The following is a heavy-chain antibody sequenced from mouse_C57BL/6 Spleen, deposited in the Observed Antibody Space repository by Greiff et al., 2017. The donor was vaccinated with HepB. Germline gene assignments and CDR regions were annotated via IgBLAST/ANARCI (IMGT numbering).Heavy chain of an antibody. V-gene: IGHV1-76*01. D-gene: IGHD3-2*02. CDR2: IYPGSGNT. J-gene: IGHJ2*01. CDR1: GYTFTDYY. CDR3: ARARRAQATYFDY. Sequence: VQLQQSGAELVRPGASVKLSCKASGYTFTDYYINWVKQRPGQGLEWIARIYPGSGNTYYNEKFKGKATLTAEKSSSTAYMQLSSLTSEDSAVYFCARARRAQATYFDYWGQGTTLTVSS.